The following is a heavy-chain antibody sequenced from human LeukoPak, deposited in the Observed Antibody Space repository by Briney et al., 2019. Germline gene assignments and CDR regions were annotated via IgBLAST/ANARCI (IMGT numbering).Heavy chain of an antibody. CDR2: ISSSSSYI. J-gene: IGHJ3*02. CDR3: ARELGYCGGDCGPLDAFDI. Sequence: GGSLRLSCAASGFTFSSYSMNWVRQAPGKGLEWVSSISSSSSYIYYADSVKGRFTISRDNAKNSLYLQMNSLRAEDTAVYYCARELGYCGGDCGPLDAFDIWGQGTMVTVSS. CDR1: GFTFSSYS. V-gene: IGHV3-21*01. D-gene: IGHD2-21*02.